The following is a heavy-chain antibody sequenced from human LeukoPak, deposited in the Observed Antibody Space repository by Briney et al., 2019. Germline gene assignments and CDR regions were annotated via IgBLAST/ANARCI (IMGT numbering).Heavy chain of an antibody. Sequence: GGSLRLSCVASGFTFSSYGMNWVRQAPGKGLEWVSFISSSSSYIYYADSVKGRFTISRDNAKSSLYLQMNSLRAEDTAVYYCARIMTQQMVFDYWGQGTLVTVSS. V-gene: IGHV3-21*01. CDR1: GFTFSSYG. J-gene: IGHJ4*02. D-gene: IGHD6-13*01. CDR2: ISSSSSYI. CDR3: ARIMTQQMVFDY.